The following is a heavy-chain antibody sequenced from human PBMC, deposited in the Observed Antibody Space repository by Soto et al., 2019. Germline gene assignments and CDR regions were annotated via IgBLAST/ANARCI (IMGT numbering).Heavy chain of an antibody. CDR3: ARESRYCSGGSCYFLPGIDY. CDR2: LIPIFGTA. D-gene: IGHD2-15*01. J-gene: IGHJ4*02. CDR1: GGTFSSYA. V-gene: IGHV1-69*12. Sequence: QVQLVQSGAEVKKPGASVKVSCQAFGGTFSSYAISWVRQAPGQGLERMGGLIPIFGTANYAQKFQGRVTITADESTSTAYMELSSLRSEDTAVYYCARESRYCSGGSCYFLPGIDYWGQGTLVTVSS.